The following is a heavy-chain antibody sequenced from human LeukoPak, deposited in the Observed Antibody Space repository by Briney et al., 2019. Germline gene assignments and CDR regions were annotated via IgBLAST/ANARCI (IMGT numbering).Heavy chain of an antibody. Sequence: GGSLRLSCAASGFTFSYYDMPWVRQAPGKGLEWVASVSHEGSDKYYSDSVRGRFTISRDNSKNTLYLQMNSLRAEDTALYYCAKATDYYGSGSRFDSWGQGTLVTVSS. J-gene: IGHJ4*02. CDR3: AKATDYYGSGSRFDS. CDR2: VSHEGSDK. CDR1: GFTFSYYD. D-gene: IGHD3-10*01. V-gene: IGHV3-30*18.